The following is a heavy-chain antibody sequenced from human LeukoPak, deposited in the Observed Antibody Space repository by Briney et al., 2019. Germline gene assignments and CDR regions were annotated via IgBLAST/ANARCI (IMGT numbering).Heavy chain of an antibody. V-gene: IGHV3-33*01. CDR2: IWYDGTSK. CDR3: ARSQSSSLIDY. CDR1: GFSLSAYG. Sequence: GGSLRLSSAASGFSLSAYGVHWVRQAPGKELEWVAVIWYDGTSKDYADSVKGRFTFSRDNSKNTLYLQMNSLTVEDTAVYYCARSQSSSLIDYWGQGTLVTVSS. J-gene: IGHJ4*02. D-gene: IGHD6-13*01.